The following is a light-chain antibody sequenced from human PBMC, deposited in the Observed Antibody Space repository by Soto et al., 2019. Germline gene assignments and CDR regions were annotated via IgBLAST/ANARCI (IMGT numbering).Light chain of an antibody. CDR2: GVS. CDR1: ITDIGAYNY. V-gene: IGLV2-14*01. Sequence: QSALTQPASVSESPGQSITISCTGTITDIGAYNYVSWYQQHPGKAPKLLIYGVSSRPSGVSNRFSGSKSGNAAYLTISGLQADDEAEYYCSSYTSSITPYVFGTGTQLTVL. J-gene: IGLJ1*01. CDR3: SSYTSSITPYV.